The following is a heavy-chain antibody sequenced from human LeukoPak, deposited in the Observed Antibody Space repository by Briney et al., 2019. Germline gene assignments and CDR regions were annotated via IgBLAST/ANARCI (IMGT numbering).Heavy chain of an antibody. D-gene: IGHD3-10*01. CDR3: ARCPPYYYYGSGETPPDYYYYGMDV. J-gene: IGHJ6*02. CDR1: GGTFSSYA. V-gene: IGHV1-69*01. CDR2: IIPIFGTA. Sequence: SVKVSCKASGGTFSSYAISWVRQAPGQGLEWMGGIIPIFGTANYAQKFQGRVTITADESTSTAYMELSSLRSEDTAVYHCARCPPYYYYGSGETPPDYYYYGMDVWGQGTTVTVSS.